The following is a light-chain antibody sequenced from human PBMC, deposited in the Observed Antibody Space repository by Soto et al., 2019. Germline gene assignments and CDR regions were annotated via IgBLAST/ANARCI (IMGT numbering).Light chain of an antibody. CDR3: QQYGNSPT. Sequence: EIVLTQSPGTVSLSPGERATLSCRASQSVSRSDLAWYQHKPGQSPRLLICGTSSRATGIPDRFSGSGSGTGFTLTISRLEPEDSAVYYCQQYGNSPTFGGGTKVDIK. CDR2: GTS. CDR1: QSVSRSD. V-gene: IGKV3-20*01. J-gene: IGKJ4*01.